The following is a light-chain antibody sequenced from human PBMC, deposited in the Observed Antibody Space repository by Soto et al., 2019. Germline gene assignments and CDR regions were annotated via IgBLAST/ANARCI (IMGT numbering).Light chain of an antibody. CDR2: DAS. Sequence: EIVLTQSPGTLSLSPGERATLSCRASQSVSSSYLAGYQQKPGQAPRLLIYDASSRATGIPDRFSGSRSETDFNLTISRLEPEDFAVYYCQQYGSSPPMYTFGQGTKLEIK. V-gene: IGKV3-20*01. CDR3: QQYGSSPPMYT. CDR1: QSVSSSY. J-gene: IGKJ2*01.